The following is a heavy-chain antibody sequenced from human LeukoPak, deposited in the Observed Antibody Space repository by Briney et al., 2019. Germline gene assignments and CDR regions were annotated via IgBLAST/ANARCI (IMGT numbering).Heavy chain of an antibody. D-gene: IGHD1-26*01. J-gene: IGHJ4*02. Sequence: ASVTVSYKACRYTFTSYDINWVRQATGQGLEWMGWMNPNSGNTGYAQKFQGRVTMTRDTSASTVYMEVSSLRSEDRAVYYLPRELGGSYNDYWGQGTLVTVSS. V-gene: IGHV1-8*01. CDR1: RYTFTSYD. CDR3: PRELGGSYNDY. CDR2: MNPNSGNT.